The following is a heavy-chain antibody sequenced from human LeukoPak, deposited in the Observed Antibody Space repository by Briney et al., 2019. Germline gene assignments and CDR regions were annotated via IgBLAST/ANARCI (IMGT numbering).Heavy chain of an antibody. CDR3: ATSWGSGSTYYFDY. V-gene: IGHV7-4-1*02. CDR2: INTYTGNP. Sequence: ASVKVSCKASGYTFTSYAMNWVRQAPGQGLEWMGWINTYTGNPTYAQGFTGRFVFSLATSVSTAYLQISSLKAEDTAVYYCATSWGSGSTYYFDYWGQGTLVTVSS. D-gene: IGHD3-10*01. J-gene: IGHJ4*02. CDR1: GYTFTSYA.